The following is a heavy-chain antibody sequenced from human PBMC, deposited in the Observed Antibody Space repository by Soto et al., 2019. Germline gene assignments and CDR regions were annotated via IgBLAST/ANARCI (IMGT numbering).Heavy chain of an antibody. Sequence: TVGSLRLSCAAFGFTFSSYSMSWVRQAPGKGLEWVSGFSTGGDGGTTYYIDSVKGRFTISRDNSKNMLFLQMNSLRGEDTAIYYCAKKVNSGPGSQYFDFWGQGTLVTVSS. CDR3: AKKVNSGPGSQYFDF. CDR1: GFTFSSYS. D-gene: IGHD3-10*01. CDR2: FSTGGDGGTT. V-gene: IGHV3-23*01. J-gene: IGHJ4*02.